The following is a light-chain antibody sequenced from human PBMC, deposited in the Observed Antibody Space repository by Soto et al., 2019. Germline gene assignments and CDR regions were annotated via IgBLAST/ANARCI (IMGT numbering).Light chain of an antibody. CDR3: CSYTRSGTLI. Sequence: QSALTQPASVSGSPGQSITISCVGTSGDIGDYNYVSWYQQHPGKVPKVIIYDVSNRPSGVSYRFSGTKSGNTASLTVSGLPAEDKADYYCCSYTRSGTLIFGSGTKVTVL. CDR1: SGDIGDYNY. CDR2: DVS. V-gene: IGLV2-14*01. J-gene: IGLJ1*01.